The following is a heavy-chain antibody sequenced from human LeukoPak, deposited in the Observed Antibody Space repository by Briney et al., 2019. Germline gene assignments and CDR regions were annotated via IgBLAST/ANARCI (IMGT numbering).Heavy chain of an antibody. D-gene: IGHD6-13*01. J-gene: IGHJ2*01. V-gene: IGHV1-69*05. Sequence: SVKVSCKASGGTFSSYAIRWVRQAPGQGLEWMGRIIPICGTANYAQKFQGRVTITTDESTSTAYMELSSLRSEDTAVYYCASVTEGAIKQQLITGYSDLWGRGTLVTVSS. CDR2: IIPICGTA. CDR1: GGTFSSYA. CDR3: ASVTEGAIKQQLITGYSDL.